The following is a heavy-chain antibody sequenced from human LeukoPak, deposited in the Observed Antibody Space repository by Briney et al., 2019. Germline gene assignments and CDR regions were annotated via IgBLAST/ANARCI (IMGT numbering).Heavy chain of an antibody. CDR2: IYYSGST. CDR1: GGSISSSSYY. J-gene: IGHJ4*02. CDR3: ARQVEPGIAVAGGFDY. V-gene: IGHV4-39*01. D-gene: IGHD6-19*01. Sequence: TSETLSLTCTVSGGSISSSSYYWGWIRQPPGKGLEWIGSIYYSGSTYYNPSLKSRVTISVDTSKNQFSLKLSSVTAADTAVYYCARQVEPGIAVAGGFDYWGQGTLVTVSS.